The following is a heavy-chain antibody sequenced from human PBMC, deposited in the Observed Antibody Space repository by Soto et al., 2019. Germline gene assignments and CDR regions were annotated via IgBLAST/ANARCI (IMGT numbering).Heavy chain of an antibody. CDR3: AKDRAIFGGVLYYMDV. CDR1: GFTFSSYA. D-gene: IGHD3-3*01. Sequence: GGSLRLSCAASGFTFSSYAMSWVRQAPGKGLEWVSAISGSGGSTYYADSVKGRFTISRDNSKNTLYLQMNSLRAEDTAVYYCAKDRAIFGGVLYYMDVWGKGTTVTVSS. V-gene: IGHV3-23*01. J-gene: IGHJ6*03. CDR2: ISGSGGST.